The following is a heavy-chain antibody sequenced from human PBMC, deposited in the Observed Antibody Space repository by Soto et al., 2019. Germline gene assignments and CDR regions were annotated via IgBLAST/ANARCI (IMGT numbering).Heavy chain of an antibody. CDR2: IYYSGST. Sequence: SETLSLTCTVSGGSISSYYWSWIRQPPGKGLEWIGYIYYSGSTNYNPSLKSRVTISVDTSKNQFSLKLSSVTAADTAVYYCARVKKTTVTTCCPYYYGMDVWGQGTTVTVSS. CDR1: GGSISSYY. V-gene: IGHV4-59*01. D-gene: IGHD4-17*01. CDR3: ARVKKTTVTTCCPYYYGMDV. J-gene: IGHJ6*02.